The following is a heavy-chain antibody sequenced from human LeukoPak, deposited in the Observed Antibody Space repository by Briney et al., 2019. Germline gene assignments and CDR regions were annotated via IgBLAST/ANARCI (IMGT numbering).Heavy chain of an antibody. CDR3: AKSGGYGLIDY. Sequence: SETLSLTCAVYGGSFSGYYWSWIRQPSGKGLEWIGEINHSGSTNYNPSLKSRVTISVDTSKNRFSLKLSSVTAADTAMYYCAKSGGYGLIDYWGQGTLVTVSS. CDR2: INHSGST. CDR1: GGSFSGYY. V-gene: IGHV4-34*01. J-gene: IGHJ4*02. D-gene: IGHD1-26*01.